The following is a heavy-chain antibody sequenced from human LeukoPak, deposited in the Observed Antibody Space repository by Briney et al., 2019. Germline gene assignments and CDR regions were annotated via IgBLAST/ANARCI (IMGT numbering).Heavy chain of an antibody. CDR2: INPNSGGT. CDR1: GYTFTGYY. J-gene: IGHJ3*02. CDR3: ARENEYSSSSGTTPSFDI. D-gene: IGHD6-6*01. Sequence: ASVKVSCKASGYTFTGYYMHWVRQAPGQGLEWMGWINPNSGGTNYAQKFQGRVTMTRDTSISTAYMELSRLRSDDTAVYYCARENEYSSSSGTTPSFDIWGQGTMVTVSS. V-gene: IGHV1-2*02.